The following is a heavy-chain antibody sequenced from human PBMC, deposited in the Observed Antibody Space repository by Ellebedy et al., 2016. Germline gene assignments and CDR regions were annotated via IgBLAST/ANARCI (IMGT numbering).Heavy chain of an antibody. V-gene: IGHV4-59*08. Sequence: SETLSLTCTVSGGSISSYYWSWIRQPPGKGLEWIGYFSFSGSTNYNPSLKSRVTLSVDTSKNQFSLKLSSVTAADTAVYFCARQHFGDYVDYWGQGILVTVSS. CDR3: ARQHFGDYVDY. D-gene: IGHD4-17*01. J-gene: IGHJ4*02. CDR1: GGSISSYY. CDR2: FSFSGST.